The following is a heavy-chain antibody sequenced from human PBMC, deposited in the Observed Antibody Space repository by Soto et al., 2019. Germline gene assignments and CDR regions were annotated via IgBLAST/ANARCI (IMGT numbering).Heavy chain of an antibody. D-gene: IGHD3-10*01. CDR3: AKDSTVGLLWFGDLSPLFMDV. J-gene: IGHJ6*02. CDR2: ISGSGGST. Sequence: GGSLRLSCAASGFTFSSYAMSWVRQAPGKGLEWVSAISGSGGSTYYADSVKGRFTISRDNSKNTLYLQMNSLRAEDTAVYYCAKDSTVGLLWFGDLSPLFMDVWGQGTTVTVSS. CDR1: GFTFSSYA. V-gene: IGHV3-23*01.